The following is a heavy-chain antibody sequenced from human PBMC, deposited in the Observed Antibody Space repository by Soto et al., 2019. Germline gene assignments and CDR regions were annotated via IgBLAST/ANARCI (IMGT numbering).Heavy chain of an antibody. CDR3: EKDFAGSWHTNYYYSYMAV. J-gene: IGHJ6*03. CDR2: ISWNSGSI. D-gene: IGHD3-10*01. V-gene: IGHV3-9*01. CDR1: GFTFDDYA. Sequence: GGSLRLSCAASGFTFDDYAMHWVRQAPGKGLEWVSGISWNSGSIGYADSVKGRFTISRDNAKNSLYLQMNSLRAEDTALYYCEKDFAGSWHTNYYYSYMAVGGKGTTVTVSS.